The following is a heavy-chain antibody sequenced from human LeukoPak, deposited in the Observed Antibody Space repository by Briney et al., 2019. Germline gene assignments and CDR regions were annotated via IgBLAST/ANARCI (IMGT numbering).Heavy chain of an antibody. Sequence: PSETLSLTCTVSGGSITSYYWTGIRGPPGKGLEWIGYIYYSGSTNYNPSLKSRVTISVDTSKNQFSLKLSSVTAADTAVYYCARDGYSYGTTMDVWGKGTTVTVSS. J-gene: IGHJ6*03. CDR3: ARDGYSYGTTMDV. CDR2: IYYSGST. CDR1: GGSITSYY. V-gene: IGHV4-59*13. D-gene: IGHD5-18*01.